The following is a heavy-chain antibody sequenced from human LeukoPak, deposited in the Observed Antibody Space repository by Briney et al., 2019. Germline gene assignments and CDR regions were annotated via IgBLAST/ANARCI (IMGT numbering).Heavy chain of an antibody. J-gene: IGHJ4*02. V-gene: IGHV3-23*01. CDR2: ISGKGGST. CDR1: GFTFSTYD. CDR3: AKGGWLDD. Sequence: GGSLILSCLASGFTFSTYDMTWVRQAAGKGLEWVSVISGKGGSTYYYADSVKGRFTISRDNSKHTLYLEMNSLRAEDTAVYYCAKGGWLDDWGQGTLVTVSS.